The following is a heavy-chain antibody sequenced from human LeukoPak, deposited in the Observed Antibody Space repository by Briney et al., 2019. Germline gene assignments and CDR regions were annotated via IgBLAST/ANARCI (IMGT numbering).Heavy chain of an antibody. Sequence: GRSLRLSCAASGFTFSSYGMHWVRQAPGKGLEWASVIWYDGSNKYYADSVKGRFTISRDNSKNTLYLQMHSLRAEDTAVYYCAREVVVPAAIYYYYGMDVWGKGTTVTVSS. CDR2: IWYDGSNK. CDR1: GFTFSSYG. D-gene: IGHD2-2*02. V-gene: IGHV3-33*01. CDR3: AREVVVPAAIYYYYGMDV. J-gene: IGHJ6*04.